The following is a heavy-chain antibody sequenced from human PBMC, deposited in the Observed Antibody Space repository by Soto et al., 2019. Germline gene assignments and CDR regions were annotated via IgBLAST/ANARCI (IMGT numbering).Heavy chain of an antibody. CDR2: INQVGST. V-gene: IGHV4-34*01. D-gene: IGHD3-22*01. CDR1: GGSFSVYY. J-gene: IGHJ4*02. CDR3: ARGPHYYESSGQSPSDY. Sequence: PSETLSLTCAVHGGSFSVYYWSWIRHPPGKGLEWIGDINQVGSTNFNPSLESRLTISVDTSKKEYSLKLTSVTAADTAVYFCARGPHYYESSGQSPSDYWGQGTLVTVSS.